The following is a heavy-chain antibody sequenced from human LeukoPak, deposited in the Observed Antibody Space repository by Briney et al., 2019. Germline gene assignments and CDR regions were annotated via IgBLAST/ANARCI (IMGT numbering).Heavy chain of an antibody. D-gene: IGHD2-2*02. CDR2: YEPEDGET. V-gene: IGHV1-24*01. CDR3: ATRTVPTAIHSAFDI. Sequence: ASVKVSCKSSGYTLSVLPIHWVRQAPGKGLECMGGYEPEDGETFYTQEFQGRVTMTEDISTDTAYMKLSSLRSDDTAMYYCATRTVPTAIHSAFDIWGQGTMVTVSS. J-gene: IGHJ3*02. CDR1: GYTLSVLP.